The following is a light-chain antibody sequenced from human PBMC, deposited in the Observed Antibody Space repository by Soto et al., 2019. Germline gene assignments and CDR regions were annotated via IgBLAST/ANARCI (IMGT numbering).Light chain of an antibody. V-gene: IGKV3-15*01. CDR1: QSVSNN. CDR2: GAS. CDR3: QKYDNVPRT. Sequence: EIVMTQSPATLSVSPGERATLSCRASQSVSNNLAWYQKKPGQAPRLLIYGASTRATGIPARFSGSGSGTEFTLTISSLQSEDFASYYCQKYDNVPRTFGQGTKVEVK. J-gene: IGKJ1*01.